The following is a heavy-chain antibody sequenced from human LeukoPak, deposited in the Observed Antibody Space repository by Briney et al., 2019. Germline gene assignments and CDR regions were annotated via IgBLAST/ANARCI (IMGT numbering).Heavy chain of an antibody. Sequence: GGSLRLSCAASGFTFTDYSMTWVRQSPGKGLEWVSSISTVSPYTFSSDSVKGRFTIGRDNRKNTLYLQMSSLSAEDTAVYYCARDGSGFYDYYYMDVWGRGTAVTVSS. J-gene: IGHJ6*03. CDR2: ISTVSPYT. V-gene: IGHV3-21*01. CDR3: ARDGSGFYDYYYMDV. CDR1: GFTFTDYS. D-gene: IGHD6-25*01.